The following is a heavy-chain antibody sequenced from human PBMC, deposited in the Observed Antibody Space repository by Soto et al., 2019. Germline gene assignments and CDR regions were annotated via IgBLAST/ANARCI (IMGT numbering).Heavy chain of an antibody. CDR3: ARDNGRFLEWLLTMDV. Sequence: ASVKVSCKASGYTFTSYGISWVRQAPGQGLEWMGWISAYNGNTNYAQKFQGRVTMTRDTSTSTVYMELSSLRSEDTAVYYCARDNGRFLEWLLTMDVWGQGTTVTVSS. V-gene: IGHV1-18*01. D-gene: IGHD3-3*01. CDR1: GYTFTSYG. CDR2: ISAYNGNT. J-gene: IGHJ6*02.